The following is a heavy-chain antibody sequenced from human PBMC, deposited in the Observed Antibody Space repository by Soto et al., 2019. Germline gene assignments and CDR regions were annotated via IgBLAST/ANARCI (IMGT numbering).Heavy chain of an antibody. CDR3: ARGRSGYDSGLYYYYGMDV. J-gene: IGHJ6*02. CDR1: GGTFSSYA. V-gene: IGHV1-69*01. D-gene: IGHD5-12*01. CDR2: IIPIFGTA. Sequence: QVQLVQSGAEVKKPGSSVKVSCKASGGTFSSYAISWVRQAPGQGLEWMGGIIPIFGTANYAQKFQGRVTITADESTSTAYMELSSLRSEDTAVYYCARGRSGYDSGLYYYYGMDVWGHGTTVTVAS.